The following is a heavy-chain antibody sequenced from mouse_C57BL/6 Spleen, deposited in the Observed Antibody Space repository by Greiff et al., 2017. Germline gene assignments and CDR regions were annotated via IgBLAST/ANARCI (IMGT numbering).Heavy chain of an antibody. CDR3: ARFGWDDFDY. D-gene: IGHD4-1*01. J-gene: IGHJ2*01. V-gene: IGHV1-80*01. CDR1: GYAFSSYW. Sequence: VMLVESGAELVKPGASVKISCKASGYAFSSYWMNWVKQRPGKGLEWIGQIYPGDGDTNYNGKFKGKATLTSDKSSSTAYMQLSILTSEDSAVYFCARFGWDDFDYWGQGTTLTVSS. CDR2: IYPGDGDT.